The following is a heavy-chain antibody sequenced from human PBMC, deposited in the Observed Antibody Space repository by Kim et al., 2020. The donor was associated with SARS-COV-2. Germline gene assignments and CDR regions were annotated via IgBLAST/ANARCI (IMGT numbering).Heavy chain of an antibody. J-gene: IGHJ4*02. CDR1: GDSISNYY. Sequence: SETLSLTCAVSGDSISNYYWNWIRQPPGKGLEWIASLSYSGSTHYNPSLQSRVTISLDMSKNQFSLKLNSVTAADTAVYYCAGALDSETHAMWFYYWGQG. D-gene: IGHD2-21*01. CDR3: AGALDSETHAMWFYY. V-gene: IGHV4-59*01. CDR2: LSYSGST.